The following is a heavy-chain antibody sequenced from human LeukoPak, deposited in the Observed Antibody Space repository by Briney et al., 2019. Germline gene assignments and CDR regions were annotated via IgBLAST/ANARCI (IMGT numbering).Heavy chain of an antibody. V-gene: IGHV3-23*01. Sequence: PGGSLRLSCAASGFTFSDYAITWVRQAPGKGLEWVSHISGNGGSTSYAASVKGRFTVSRDNSKNMLYPQMNSLRVDDTAVYYCAKVRPFTPIAVVPEYFDYWGQGTLVAVSS. J-gene: IGHJ4*02. D-gene: IGHD3-22*01. CDR2: ISGNGGST. CDR1: GFTFSDYA. CDR3: AKVRPFTPIAVVPEYFDY.